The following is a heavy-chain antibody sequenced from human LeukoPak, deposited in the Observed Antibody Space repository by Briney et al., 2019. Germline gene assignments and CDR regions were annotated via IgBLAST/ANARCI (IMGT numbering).Heavy chain of an antibody. CDR3: ARYIGGSEFDI. Sequence: SETLSLTCAVSGDSISSNNWWSWVRQPPGKGLEWIGEIYHSGSANYNPSLKSRVTISIDKSKNQFSLKLSSVTAADTAVYYCARYIGGSEFDIWGQGTMVTVSS. J-gene: IGHJ3*02. V-gene: IGHV4-4*02. D-gene: IGHD2-15*01. CDR1: GDSISSNNW. CDR2: IYHSGSA.